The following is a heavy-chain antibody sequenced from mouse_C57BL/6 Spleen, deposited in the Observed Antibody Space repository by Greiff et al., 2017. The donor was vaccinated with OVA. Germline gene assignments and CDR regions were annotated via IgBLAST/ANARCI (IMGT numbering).Heavy chain of an antibody. Sequence: QVQLQQSGPELVKPGASVKISCKASGYAFSSSWMNWVKQRPGKGLEWIGRIYPGDGDTNYNGKFKGKDTLTADKAYSTAYMQLSSLTSEDSAVYFCASLSSYSYFDVWGTGTTVTVSS. V-gene: IGHV1-82*01. J-gene: IGHJ1*03. D-gene: IGHD1-1*01. CDR1: GYAFSSSW. CDR3: ASLSSYSYFDV. CDR2: IYPGDGDT.